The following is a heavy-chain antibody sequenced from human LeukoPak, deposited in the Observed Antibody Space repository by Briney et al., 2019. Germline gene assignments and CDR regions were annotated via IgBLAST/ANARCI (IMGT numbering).Heavy chain of an antibody. J-gene: IGHJ4*02. D-gene: IGHD3-10*01. CDR3: ATLTVRGVINI. Sequence: PGGSLRLSCAASGFTFSNTWMNWVRQTPGKGLEWVGRIQSKTDGGTTEYAAPVKGRFTISRDDSKTTLYLQMNSLKTEDKAVYYCATLTVRGVINIWGQGTLVTVSS. CDR2: IQSKTDGGTT. CDR1: GFTFSNTW. V-gene: IGHV3-15*01.